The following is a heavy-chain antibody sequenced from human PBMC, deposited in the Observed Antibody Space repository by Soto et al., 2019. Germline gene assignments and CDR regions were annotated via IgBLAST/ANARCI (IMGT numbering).Heavy chain of an antibody. CDR2: ISNDGSNK. J-gene: IGHJ4*02. CDR1: GFTFSRYA. CDR3: AREGGYYDSIVYYSRFDY. V-gene: IGHV3-30-3*01. D-gene: IGHD3-22*01. Sequence: QVQLVESGGGVVQPGRSLRLSCAASGFTFSRYAMHWFRQAPGKGLEWVAVISNDGSNKYYADSVKGRFTISRDNSKNTLYLQMNSLRAEDTAVYYCAREGGYYDSIVYYSRFDYWGRGTLVTVSS.